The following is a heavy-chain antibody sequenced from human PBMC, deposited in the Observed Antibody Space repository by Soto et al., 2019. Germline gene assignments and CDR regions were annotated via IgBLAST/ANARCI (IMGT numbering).Heavy chain of an antibody. CDR2: IKSLADGGTT. D-gene: IGHD3-16*02. CDR1: GLTFNNAW. CDR3: TTDTGLPYYDYVWGSYRDDVFDM. V-gene: IGHV3-15*05. J-gene: IGHJ3*02. Sequence: EVQLVESGGGLVKPGGSLRLSCAASGLTFNNAWMSWVRQAPGKGLEWVGRIKSLADGGTTDYAAPVKGRFSISRDDSKNTQYLQMNSLKTEDTAVYYCTTDTGLPYYDYVWGSYRDDVFDMWGQGTMVTVSS.